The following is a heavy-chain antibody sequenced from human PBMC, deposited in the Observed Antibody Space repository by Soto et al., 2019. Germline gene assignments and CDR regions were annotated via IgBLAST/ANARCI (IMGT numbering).Heavy chain of an antibody. CDR2: INSDGSST. J-gene: IGHJ3*02. Sequence: GGSLRLSCAASGFTFSSYWMHWVRQAPGKGLVWVSRINSDGSSTSYADSVKGRFTISRDNAKNTLYLQMNSLRAEDTAVYSCAREGDGYNDAFDIWGQGTMVTVSS. CDR1: GFTFSSYW. D-gene: IGHD5-12*01. CDR3: AREGDGYNDAFDI. V-gene: IGHV3-74*01.